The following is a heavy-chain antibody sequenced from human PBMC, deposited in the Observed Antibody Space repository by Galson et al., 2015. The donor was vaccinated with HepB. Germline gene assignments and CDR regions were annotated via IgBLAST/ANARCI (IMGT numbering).Heavy chain of an antibody. CDR1: GFTFSSYT. D-gene: IGHD5-24*01. CDR3: VKMATIGTSARDDAFDI. V-gene: IGHV3-21*01. CDR2: ISSSSNYI. J-gene: IGHJ3*02. Sequence: SLRLSCAASGFTFSSYTMNWVRQAPGKGLEWVSSISSSSNYIYYTESVKGRFTISRDNAKNSLYLQMDSLRAEDTAVYYCVKMATIGTSARDDAFDILGQGTMVTVSS.